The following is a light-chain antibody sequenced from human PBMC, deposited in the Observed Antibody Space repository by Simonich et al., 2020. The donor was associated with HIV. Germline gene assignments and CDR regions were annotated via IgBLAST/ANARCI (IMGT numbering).Light chain of an antibody. CDR1: QSVSRSY. J-gene: IGKJ2*01. Sequence: EIVLTQSPGTLSLSPWERASLSCRASQSVSRSYLAWYQQKPGLAPRLLSFGASNRATGIPDRFSGSGSGTDFTLTISRLEPRDFAVYYCPQYGSSPYTFGQGTKLEIK. V-gene: IGKV3-20*01. CDR2: GAS. CDR3: PQYGSSPYT.